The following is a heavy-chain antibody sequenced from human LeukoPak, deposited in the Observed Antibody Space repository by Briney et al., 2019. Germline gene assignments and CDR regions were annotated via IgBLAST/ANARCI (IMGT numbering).Heavy chain of an antibody. V-gene: IGHV3-48*01. J-gene: IGHJ4*02. CDR3: AREEGFDY. Sequence: GGSLRLSCAASGFTFSSYSINWVRQAPGKGLEWVSFISSTSNTIYYADSVKGRFTISRDNAKNSLYLQMNSLRAEDTAAYYCAREEGFDYWGQGTLVTVSS. CDR1: GFTFSSYS. CDR2: ISSTSNTI.